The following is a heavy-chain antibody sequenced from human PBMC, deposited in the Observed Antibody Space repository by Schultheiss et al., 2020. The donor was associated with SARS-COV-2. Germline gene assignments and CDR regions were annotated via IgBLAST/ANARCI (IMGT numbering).Heavy chain of an antibody. Sequence: SQTLSLTCTVSGGSISSGGYYWSWIRQHPGKGLEWIGYIYYSGSTYYNPSLKSRVTISVDTSKNQFSLKLSSVTAADTAVYYCARVDPGIAARPRAFDIWGQGTMVTVSS. D-gene: IGHD6-6*01. CDR2: IYYSGST. V-gene: IGHV4-31*03. J-gene: IGHJ3*02. CDR3: ARVDPGIAARPRAFDI. CDR1: GGSISSGGYY.